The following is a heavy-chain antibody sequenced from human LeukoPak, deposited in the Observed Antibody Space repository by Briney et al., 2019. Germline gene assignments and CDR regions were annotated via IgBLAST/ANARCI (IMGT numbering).Heavy chain of an antibody. J-gene: IGHJ5*02. CDR2: INPSGGST. CDR1: GYTFTSYY. V-gene: IGHV1-46*01. CDR3: ARDLSPAAGTSWFDP. Sequence: ASVKVSCKASGYTFTSYYMHWVRQAPGQGLEWMGIINPSGGSTSYAQKFQGRVTMTRDTSTSTVYMELSSLRSEDTAVYYCARDLSPAAGTSWFDPWGQGTLVTVSS. D-gene: IGHD6-13*01.